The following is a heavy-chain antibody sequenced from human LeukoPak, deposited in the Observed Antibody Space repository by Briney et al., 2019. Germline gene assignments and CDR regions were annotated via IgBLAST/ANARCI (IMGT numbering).Heavy chain of an antibody. J-gene: IGHJ4*02. D-gene: IGHD3-3*01. V-gene: IGHV1-8*03. CDR3: ARGRFLEWLFSLDGQYYFDY. CDR2: MNPNSGNT. CDR1: GYTFTSYD. Sequence: ASVKVSCKASGYTFTSYDINWVRQATGQGLEWVGWMNPNSGNTGYAQKFQGRVTITRNTSISTAYMELSSLRSEDTAVYYCARGRFLEWLFSLDGQYYFDYWGQGTLVTVSS.